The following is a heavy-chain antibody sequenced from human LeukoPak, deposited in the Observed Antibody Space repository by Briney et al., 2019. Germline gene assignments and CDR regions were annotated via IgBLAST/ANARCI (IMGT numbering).Heavy chain of an antibody. CDR2: INPSGGST. CDR3: VVKQPHDAFDI. CDR1: GYTFTSYY. Sequence: GASVKVSCKASGYTFTSYYMHWVRQAPGQGLEWMGIINPSGGSTSYAQKFQGRVTITRNTSISTAYMELSSLRSEDTAVYYCVVKQPHDAFDIWGQGTMVTVSS. D-gene: IGHD6-13*01. J-gene: IGHJ3*02. V-gene: IGHV1-46*01.